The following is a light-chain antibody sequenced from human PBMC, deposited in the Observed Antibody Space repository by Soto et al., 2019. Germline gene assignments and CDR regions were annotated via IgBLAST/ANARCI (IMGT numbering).Light chain of an antibody. J-gene: IGKJ4*01. V-gene: IGKV1-33*01. CDR1: QDISNY. CDR2: DAS. Sequence: DIQMTRSPSSLSASVGDRVTITCQASQDISNYLNWYQQKPGKAPKLLIYDASNLKTGFPSRFSGSGSGTDFTFTISSLQPEDIATYYCQQYDNLFLTFGGGTKVEIK. CDR3: QQYDNLFLT.